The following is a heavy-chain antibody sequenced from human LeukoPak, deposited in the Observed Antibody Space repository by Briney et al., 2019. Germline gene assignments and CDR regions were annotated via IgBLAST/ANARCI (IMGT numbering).Heavy chain of an antibody. J-gene: IGHJ6*02. Sequence: VASVKVSCKASGYTFTSYGISWVRQAPGQGLEWMGWISAYNGNTNYAQKLQGRVTMTTDTSTSTAYMELRSLRSDDTAVYYCARDLNGIAVAGPYYYYYYGMDVWGQGTTVTVSS. CDR3: ARDLNGIAVAGPYYYYYYGMDV. D-gene: IGHD6-19*01. CDR2: ISAYNGNT. V-gene: IGHV1-18*01. CDR1: GYTFTSYG.